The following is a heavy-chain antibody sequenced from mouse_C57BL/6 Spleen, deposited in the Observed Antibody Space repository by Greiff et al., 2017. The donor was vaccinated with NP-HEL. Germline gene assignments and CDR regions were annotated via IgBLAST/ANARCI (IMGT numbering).Heavy chain of an antibody. V-gene: IGHV3-6*01. J-gene: IGHJ4*01. CDR3: AREELDAMDY. D-gene: IGHD4-1*01. Sequence: ESGPGLVKPSQSLSLTCSVTGYSITSGYYWNWIRQFPGNKLEWMGYISYDGSNNYNPSLKNRISITRDTSKNQFFLKLNSVTTEDTATYYCAREELDAMDYWGQGTSVTVSS. CDR2: ISYDGSN. CDR1: GYSITSGYY.